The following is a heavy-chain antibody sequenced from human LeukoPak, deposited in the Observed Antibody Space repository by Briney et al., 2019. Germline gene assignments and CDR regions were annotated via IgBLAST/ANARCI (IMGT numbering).Heavy chain of an antibody. CDR1: GFTFSSYA. J-gene: IGHJ4*02. CDR2: ISLDGATT. Sequence: PGGSLRLSCAASGFTFSSYAMSWVRQAPGKGLEWVSGISLDGATTYYAGSVEGRFTISRDNSKNTLYLQMNSLRAEDTAVYYCAKMYYDYVWGSYPQRWGQGTLVTVSS. D-gene: IGHD3-16*02. CDR3: AKMYYDYVWGSYPQR. V-gene: IGHV3-23*01.